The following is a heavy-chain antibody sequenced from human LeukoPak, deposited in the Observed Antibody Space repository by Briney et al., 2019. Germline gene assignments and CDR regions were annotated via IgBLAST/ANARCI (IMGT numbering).Heavy chain of an antibody. Sequence: SETLSLTCNVSGGSISTYYWSWIRQPPGKGLEWIGYIYYGGSTNYNPSLNSRVTISVDTSKNQFSLKLSSVTAADTAMYYCARDGRIAVAGFYYYYGMDVWGQGTTVTVSS. CDR1: GGSISTYY. CDR2: IYYGGST. D-gene: IGHD6-19*01. J-gene: IGHJ6*02. CDR3: ARDGRIAVAGFYYYYGMDV. V-gene: IGHV4-59*01.